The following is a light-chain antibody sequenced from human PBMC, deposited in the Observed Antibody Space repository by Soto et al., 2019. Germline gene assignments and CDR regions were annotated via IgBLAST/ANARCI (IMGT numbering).Light chain of an antibody. Sequence: EIVMTQSPATLSVSPGGGATLSCRASQSVSSYLAWYQQKPGQAPRLLISGASSRATGIPDRFSGSGSATDFTLTISRLEPEDFALYYCQHYGRSPITFGQGTRLEIK. V-gene: IGKV3-20*01. CDR1: QSVSSY. CDR3: QHYGRSPIT. J-gene: IGKJ5*01. CDR2: GAS.